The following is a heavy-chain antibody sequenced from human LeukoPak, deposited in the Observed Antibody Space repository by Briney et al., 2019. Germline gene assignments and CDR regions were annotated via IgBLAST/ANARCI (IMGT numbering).Heavy chain of an antibody. J-gene: IGHJ6*03. V-gene: IGHV4-4*02. CDR1: GGSISSSNW. D-gene: IGHD6-13*01. CDR3: ARGGSSWLRRTHYYYYYYMDV. Sequence: SETLSLTCAVSGGSISSSNWWSWVRQPPGKGLEWIGEIYHSGSTNYNPSLKSRVTISVDKSKNQFSLKLSSVTAADTAVYYCARGGSSWLRRTHYYYYYYMDVWGKGTTVTVSS. CDR2: IYHSGST.